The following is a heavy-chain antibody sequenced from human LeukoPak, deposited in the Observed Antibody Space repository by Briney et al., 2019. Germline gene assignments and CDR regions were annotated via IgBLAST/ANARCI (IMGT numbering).Heavy chain of an antibody. D-gene: IGHD2-2*01. CDR3: ARGVVPAAKEYYFDY. CDR1: GFTFNSYA. V-gene: IGHV3-53*01. J-gene: IGHJ4*02. Sequence: GGSLRLSCAASGFTFNSYAMSWVRQAPGKGLEWVSVIYSGGSTYYADSVKGRFTISRDNSKNTLYLQMNSLRAEDTAVYYCARGVVPAAKEYYFDYWGQGTLVTVSS. CDR2: IYSGGST.